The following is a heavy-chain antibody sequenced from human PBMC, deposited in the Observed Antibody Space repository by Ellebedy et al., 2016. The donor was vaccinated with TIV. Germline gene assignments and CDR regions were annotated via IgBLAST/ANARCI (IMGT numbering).Heavy chain of an antibody. D-gene: IGHD3-9*01. CDR3: AREYYDILTGPNWFDP. Sequence: SETLSLXXTVSGGSISSSSYYWGWIRQPPGKGLEWIGSIYYSGSTYYNPSLKSRVTISVDTSKNQFSLKLSSVTAADTAVYYCAREYYDILTGPNWFDPWGQGTLVTVSS. J-gene: IGHJ5*02. CDR2: IYYSGST. V-gene: IGHV4-39*07. CDR1: GGSISSSSYY.